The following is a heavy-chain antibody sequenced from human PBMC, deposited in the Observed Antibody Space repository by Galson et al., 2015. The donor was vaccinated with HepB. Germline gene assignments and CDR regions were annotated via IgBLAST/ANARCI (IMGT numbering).Heavy chain of an antibody. D-gene: IGHD1-14*01. V-gene: IGHV1-69*13. CDR2: IIPIFGTA. Sequence: SVKVSCKASGGTFSSYAISWVRQAPGQGLEWMGGIIPIFGTANYAQKFQGRVTITADESTSTAYMELSSLRSEDTAVYYCASPLTGTTLYYGMDVWGQGTTVTVSS. CDR3: ASPLTGTTLYYGMDV. J-gene: IGHJ6*02. CDR1: GGTFSSYA.